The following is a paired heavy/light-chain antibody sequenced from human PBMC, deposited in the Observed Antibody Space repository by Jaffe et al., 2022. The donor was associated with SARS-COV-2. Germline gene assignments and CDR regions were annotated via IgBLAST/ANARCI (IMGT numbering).Heavy chain of an antibody. Sequence: QVHLVESGGGVVQPGRSLRLSCATSGFTFSTYRMHWVRQAPGKGLEWVASILSDGSSKYYAESVKGRFTISRDTSKNTLFLQMNSLRAEDTAVYYCARGSELDPWGQGTLVTVSS. CDR3: ARGSELDP. J-gene: IGHJ5*02. CDR2: ILSDGSSK. D-gene: IGHD3-10*01. V-gene: IGHV3-30*03. CDR1: GFTFSTYR.
Light chain of an antibody. V-gene: IGLV1-44*01. J-gene: IGLJ3*02. CDR3: AAWDDRLNGWV. Sequence: QSVLTQPPSASGTPGQRVTISCSGSSSNIGSNYVYWYQQVPGTAPKLLIYNDYQRPSGVPDRFSGSKSGTSASLAISGLQSEDEADYYCAAWDDRLNGWVFGGGTKLTVL. CDR1: SSNIGSNY. CDR2: NDY.